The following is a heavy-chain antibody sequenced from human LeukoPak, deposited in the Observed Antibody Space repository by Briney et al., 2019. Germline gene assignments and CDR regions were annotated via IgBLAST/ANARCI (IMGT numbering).Heavy chain of an antibody. CDR2: IKSKTDGGTT. J-gene: IGHJ6*02. CDR1: GFTFSNAW. D-gene: IGHD3-22*01. Sequence: GGSLRLSCAASGFTFSNAWMSWVRQAQGKGLEWVGRIKSKTDGGTTDYAAPVKGRFTISRDDSKNTLYLQMNSLKTEDTAVYYCTTDSSGYYYYYYGMDVWGQGTTVTVSS. V-gene: IGHV3-15*01. CDR3: TTDSSGYYYYYYGMDV.